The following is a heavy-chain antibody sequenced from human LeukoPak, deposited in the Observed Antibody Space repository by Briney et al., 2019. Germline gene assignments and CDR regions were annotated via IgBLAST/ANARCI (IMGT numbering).Heavy chain of an antibody. V-gene: IGHV4-59*01. Sequence: PSETLSLTCTVSGGSISSFYWSWIRQPPVKGLEYIGYISYSGTTSYNPSLKSRVTISVDTSKNQFSLKLTSVTAADTAVYYCARDKGLPQAFDIWGQGTMVTVSS. CDR3: ARDKGLPQAFDI. D-gene: IGHD5/OR15-5a*01. CDR2: ISYSGTT. J-gene: IGHJ3*02. CDR1: GGSISSFY.